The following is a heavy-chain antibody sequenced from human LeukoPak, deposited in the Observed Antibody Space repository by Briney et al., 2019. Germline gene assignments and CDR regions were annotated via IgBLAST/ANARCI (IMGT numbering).Heavy chain of an antibody. D-gene: IGHD1-26*01. CDR2: IKQDGSEK. J-gene: IGHJ4*02. Sequence: GGSLRLSCAASGFTFSSYWVSWVRQAPGKGLEWVANIKQDGSEKYYVDSVKGRFTLSRDNAKNSLYLQMSSLRAEDTAVYYCARFGTYLDYFDNWGQGSLVTVSS. CDR1: GFTFSSYW. V-gene: IGHV3-7*01. CDR3: ARFGTYLDYFDN.